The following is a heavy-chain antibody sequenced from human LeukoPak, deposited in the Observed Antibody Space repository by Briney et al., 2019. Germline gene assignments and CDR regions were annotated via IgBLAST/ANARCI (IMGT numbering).Heavy chain of an antibody. J-gene: IGHJ5*02. CDR2: FDPEDGET. V-gene: IGHV1-24*01. CDR1: GYTLTELS. D-gene: IGHD5-18*01. Sequence: ASVKVSCKVSGYTLTELSMHWVRQAPGKGLEWMGGFDPEDGETIYAQKFQGRVTMTEDTSTDTAYMELSSLRSEDTAVYYCATYLDTAMVTRGYNWFDPWGQGTLVTVSS. CDR3: ATYLDTAMVTRGYNWFDP.